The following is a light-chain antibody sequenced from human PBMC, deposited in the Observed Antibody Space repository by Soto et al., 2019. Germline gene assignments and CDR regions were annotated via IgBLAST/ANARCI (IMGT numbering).Light chain of an antibody. J-gene: IGKJ3*01. CDR2: DAS. Sequence: DIQMTQSPSSLSASVGDRVTITCRASQSISNYLNWYQQKPGKAPRLLIYDASSLQSGVPSRFSGSGSGTDFTLIMSSLQPEDFATYYCQQSYSIPFTFGPRTKVDIK. CDR1: QSISNY. V-gene: IGKV1-39*01. CDR3: QQSYSIPFT.